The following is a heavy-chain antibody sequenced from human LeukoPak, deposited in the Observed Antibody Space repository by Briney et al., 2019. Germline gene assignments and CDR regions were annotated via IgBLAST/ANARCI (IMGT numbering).Heavy chain of an antibody. Sequence: SGGSLRLSCVASGFAFSDDSMNWVRQPPGKGLEWVSSISSTSKHIYYADSVKGRFTISRDNAKNSLFLQMNNLRVDDSAVYYCAREYTAMAYDYWGQRNLVTVSS. V-gene: IGHV3-21*01. J-gene: IGHJ4*02. CDR2: ISSTSKHI. CDR1: GFAFSDDS. CDR3: AREYTAMAYDY. D-gene: IGHD5-18*01.